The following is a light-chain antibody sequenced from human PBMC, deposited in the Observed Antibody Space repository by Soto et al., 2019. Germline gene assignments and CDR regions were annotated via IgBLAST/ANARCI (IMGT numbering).Light chain of an antibody. V-gene: IGKV3-20*01. CDR3: QQYCSSPVT. CDR2: GAS. Sequence: EIVLTQSPGTQSLSPGERTTLSCRASQSVSSNFLAWYQQKPGQAPRLLIYGASSRATGIPDRFSGSGSGTDFILAISRLEPEDSAVYYCQQYCSSPVTFGQGTKVEIK. J-gene: IGKJ1*01. CDR1: QSVSSNF.